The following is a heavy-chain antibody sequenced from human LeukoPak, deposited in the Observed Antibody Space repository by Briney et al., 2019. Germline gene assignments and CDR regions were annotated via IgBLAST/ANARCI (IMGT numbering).Heavy chain of an antibody. CDR1: GYTFTGYY. Sequence: ASVKVSCKASGYTFTGYYIHWVRQAPGQGLEWMGLINPNSGNTNYAQRFQGGVTMTRDTSISTDYMELSRLRSADTAVYYCAREADNWNYVRRGPPFDYWGQGTLVTVSS. CDR3: AREADNWNYVRRGPPFDY. V-gene: IGHV1-2*02. J-gene: IGHJ4*02. D-gene: IGHD1-7*01. CDR2: INPNSGNT.